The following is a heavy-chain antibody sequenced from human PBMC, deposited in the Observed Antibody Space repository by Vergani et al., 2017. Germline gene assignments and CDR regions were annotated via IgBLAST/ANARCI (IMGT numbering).Heavy chain of an antibody. CDR3: AKASGVYWATGLDY. CDR2: ISGSGGST. D-gene: IGHD2-8*02. CDR1: GFTFSSYA. J-gene: IGHJ4*02. V-gene: IGHV3-23*01. Sequence: EVQLLESGGGLVQPGGSLRLSCAASGFTFSSYAMSWVRQAPGKGLEWVSAISGSGGSTYYADSVKGRFTISRDNSKNTLYLQMNSLRAEDAAVYYCAKASGVYWATGLDYWGQGTLVTVSS.